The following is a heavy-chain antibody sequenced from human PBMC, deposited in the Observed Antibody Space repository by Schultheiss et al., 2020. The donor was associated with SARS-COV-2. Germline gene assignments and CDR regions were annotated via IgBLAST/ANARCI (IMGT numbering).Heavy chain of an antibody. J-gene: IGHJ5*02. V-gene: IGHV3-23*01. Sequence: GGSLRLSCAASGFTFSSYAMSWVRQAPGKGLEWVSAISGSGGSTYYADSVKGRFTISRDNSKNTLYLQMNSLRAEDTAVYYCARSNYYGSGSSGWFDPWGQGTLVTVSS. D-gene: IGHD3-10*01. CDR2: ISGSGGST. CDR1: GFTFSSYA. CDR3: ARSNYYGSGSSGWFDP.